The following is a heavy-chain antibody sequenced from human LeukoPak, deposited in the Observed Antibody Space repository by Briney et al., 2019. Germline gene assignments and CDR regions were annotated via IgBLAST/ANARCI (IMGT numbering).Heavy chain of an antibody. Sequence: SETLSLTCAVHGGSFSGYFWSSIRQPPGKGLGWIGEINHSGSTNYNPSLKSRVTISVDTSKNQFSLKLSSVTAADTAVYYCARGLYYDSSAPDYWGQGTLVTVSS. D-gene: IGHD3-22*01. J-gene: IGHJ4*02. CDR3: ARGLYYDSSAPDY. CDR1: GGSFSGYF. V-gene: IGHV4-34*01. CDR2: INHSGST.